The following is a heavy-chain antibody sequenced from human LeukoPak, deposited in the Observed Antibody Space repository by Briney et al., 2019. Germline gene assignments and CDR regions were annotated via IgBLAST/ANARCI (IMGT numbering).Heavy chain of an antibody. D-gene: IGHD3-3*01. J-gene: IGHJ4*02. CDR2: THHGGTT. V-gene: IGHV4-38-2*02. Sequence: PSETLSRTATVAIYCSSGGNRGGWIRQPPGKGLGGIGSTHHGGTTYSTQSFKSRVTISADKSTNQFSLKLSSVTAADTAVYYCARGPGEWTYSFDYWGQGTLVTVSS. CDR3: ARGPGEWTYSFDY. CDR1: IYCSSGGNR.